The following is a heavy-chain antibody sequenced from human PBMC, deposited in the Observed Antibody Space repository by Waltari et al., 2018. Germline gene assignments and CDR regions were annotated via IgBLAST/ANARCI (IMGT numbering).Heavy chain of an antibody. CDR1: GGTFSSYA. Sequence: QVQLVQSGAEVKKPGSSVKVSCKASGGTFSSYAISWVRQAPGQGLEWMGGIIPIFCTANYAQKFQGRVTITADESTSTAYMELSSLRSEDTAVYYCAREKTGIAAAGDYYYYGMDVWGQGTTVTVSS. CDR3: AREKTGIAAAGDYYYYGMDV. V-gene: IGHV1-69*13. D-gene: IGHD6-13*01. J-gene: IGHJ6*02. CDR2: IIPIFCTA.